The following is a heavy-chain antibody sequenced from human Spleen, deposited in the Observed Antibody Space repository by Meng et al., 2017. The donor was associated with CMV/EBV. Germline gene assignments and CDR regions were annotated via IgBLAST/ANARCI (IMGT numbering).Heavy chain of an antibody. Sequence: QGELPPWAAGLFKPPVTLSLTCTVSGGSISSCYWSWFRQPAGKGLEWIGRIYTSGSTNYNPSLKSRVTMSVDTSKNQFSLKLSSVTAADTAVYYCARDPAAGFFDYWGQGTLVTVSS. J-gene: IGHJ4*02. CDR2: IYTSGST. D-gene: IGHD6-13*01. V-gene: IGHV4-59*10. CDR1: GGSISSCY. CDR3: ARDPAAGFFDY.